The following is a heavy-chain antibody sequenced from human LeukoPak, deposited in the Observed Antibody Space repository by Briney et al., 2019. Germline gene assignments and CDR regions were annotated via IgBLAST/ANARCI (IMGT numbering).Heavy chain of an antibody. CDR1: GFTLNNYA. D-gene: IGHD1-26*01. CDR3: ARKYSGTNPFDY. J-gene: IGHJ4*02. Sequence: GGSLRLSCAASGFTLNNYAMSWVRQAPGKGLEWVSIINNSGGSTYYADSVKGRFTISRDLSKNTLYLQMNSLRAEDTALYYCARKYSGTNPFDYWGQGTLVTVSS. CDR2: INNSGGST. V-gene: IGHV3-23*01.